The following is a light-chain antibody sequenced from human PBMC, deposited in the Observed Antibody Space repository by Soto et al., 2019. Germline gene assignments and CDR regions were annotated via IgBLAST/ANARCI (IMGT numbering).Light chain of an antibody. V-gene: IGLV2-14*01. CDR2: DVS. Sequence: QSALTQPASVSGSPGQSITVSCTGTSSDVGGYNYVSWYQQHPGKAPKLMIYDVSNRPSGVSNRFSGSKSGNTASLTISGLQAEDEADYYCSSYTRSSTLYVVFAGGTKLTVL. CDR1: SSDVGGYNY. CDR3: SSYTRSSTLYVV. J-gene: IGLJ2*01.